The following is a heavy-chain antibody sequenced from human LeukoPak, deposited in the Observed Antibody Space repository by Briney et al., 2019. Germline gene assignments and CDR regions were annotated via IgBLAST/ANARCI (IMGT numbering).Heavy chain of an antibody. CDR2: ISAYNGNT. V-gene: IGHV1-18*01. J-gene: IGHJ5*02. CDR1: GYTFTSYG. CDR3: ARQGIAAAGPKGGTYNWFDP. D-gene: IGHD6-13*01. Sequence: ASVKVSCKASGYTFTSYGISWVRQAPGQRLEWMGWISAYNGNTNYAQKLQGRVTMTTDTSTSTAYMELRSLRSDDTAVYYCARQGIAAAGPKGGTYNWFDPWGQGTLVTVSS.